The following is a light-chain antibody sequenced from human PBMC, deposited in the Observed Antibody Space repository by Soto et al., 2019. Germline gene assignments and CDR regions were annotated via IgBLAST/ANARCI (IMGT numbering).Light chain of an antibody. J-gene: IGKJ3*01. Sequence: DVVMTQSPLSLPVTPGEPASISCRSSQSLLHSNGYNYLDWYLQKPGQSPHLLIYLGSNRASGVPDRFSGSGSGTDFTLKISRVEAEDVGIYYCMQRLQTPFTFGPGTKVEIK. CDR2: LGS. CDR1: QSLLHSNGYNY. V-gene: IGKV2-28*01. CDR3: MQRLQTPFT.